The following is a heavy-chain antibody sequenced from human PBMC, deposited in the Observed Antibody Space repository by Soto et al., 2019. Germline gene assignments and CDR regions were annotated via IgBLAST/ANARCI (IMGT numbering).Heavy chain of an antibody. Sequence: GGSLRLSCAASGFTVSSNYMSWVRQAPGKGLEWVSVIYSGGSTYYADSVKGRFTISRDNSKNTLYLQMNSLRAEGTAVYYCARSRGDSSGSLLFDYWGQGTLVTVSS. CDR3: ARSRGDSSGSLLFDY. CDR2: IYSGGST. J-gene: IGHJ4*02. CDR1: GFTVSSNY. V-gene: IGHV3-66*01. D-gene: IGHD3-22*01.